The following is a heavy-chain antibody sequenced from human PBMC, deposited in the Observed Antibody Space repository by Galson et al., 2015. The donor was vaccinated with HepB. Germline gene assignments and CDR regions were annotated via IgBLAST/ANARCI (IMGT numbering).Heavy chain of an antibody. J-gene: IGHJ4*01. CDR3: AREALTLSANDASLDD. Sequence: SLRLSCAASGFSFSGHGMHWVRQAPGKGLEWVAVVSFDGSNTYYSDSLKGRFTISRDNSKNTLYLQMNSLRREDTAVYYCAREALTLSANDASLDDWGPGTLVAVSS. V-gene: IGHV3-30*03. CDR1: GFSFSGHG. D-gene: IGHD2-8*01. CDR2: VSFDGSNT.